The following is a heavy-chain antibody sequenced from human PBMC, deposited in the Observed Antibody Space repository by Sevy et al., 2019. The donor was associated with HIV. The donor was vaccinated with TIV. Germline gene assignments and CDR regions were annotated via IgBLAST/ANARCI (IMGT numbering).Heavy chain of an antibody. CDR1: GYRFTTYW. Sequence: GESLKISCKVSGYRFTTYWIGWVRQMPGKGLEWMGIIYPGDSDTRYSPSFQGQVTISADKSINTAYLQWSSLKASDTAMYYCAREFYYGLGNYYGDAFDIWGQGTMVTVSS. V-gene: IGHV5-51*01. CDR3: AREFYYGLGNYYGDAFDI. D-gene: IGHD3-10*01. CDR2: IYPGDSDT. J-gene: IGHJ3*02.